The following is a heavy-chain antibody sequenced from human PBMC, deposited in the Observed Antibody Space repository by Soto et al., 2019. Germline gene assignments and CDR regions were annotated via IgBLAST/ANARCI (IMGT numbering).Heavy chain of an antibody. D-gene: IGHD2-21*01. CDR3: AKGDRRVVVNYDYGMDV. Sequence: EVQLVESGGGLVQPGGSLRLSCAGSGFTFDDYAMHWVRQGPGKGLEWVSGINWKSDSLIYADSVKGRFTISRDNAKNSLYLQMNSLRPEDTAVYNCAKGDRRVVVNYDYGMDVWGQGTTVTVSS. J-gene: IGHJ6*02. CDR2: INWKSDSL. V-gene: IGHV3-9*01. CDR1: GFTFDDYA.